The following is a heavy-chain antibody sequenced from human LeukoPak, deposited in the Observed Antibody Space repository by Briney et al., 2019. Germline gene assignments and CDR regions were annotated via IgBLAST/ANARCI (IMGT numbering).Heavy chain of an antibody. CDR3: AKALGLRYFDWLPFGH. CDR1: GFTFSSYR. V-gene: IGHV3-21*04. Sequence: GGSLRLSCAASGFTFSSYRMNWVRQAPGKGLEWVSSISSSSRYIYYADSVKGRFTISRDSAKNSPYLQMNSLRAEDTAVYYCAKALGLRYFDWLPFGHWGQGTLVTVSS. CDR2: ISSSSRYI. J-gene: IGHJ4*02. D-gene: IGHD3-9*01.